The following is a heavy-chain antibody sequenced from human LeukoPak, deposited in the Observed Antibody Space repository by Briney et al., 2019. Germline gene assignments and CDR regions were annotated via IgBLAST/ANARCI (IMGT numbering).Heavy chain of an antibody. CDR2: IYYSGST. J-gene: IGHJ4*02. V-gene: IGHV4-59*01. D-gene: IGHD4-11*01. CDR3: TISSLQTFDS. CDR1: GGSISSYY. Sequence: SETLSLTCTVSGGSISSYYWSWIRQPPGKGLEWIGHIYYSGSTNYNPSLKSRTTISVGTSKNQFSLKLSSVTAADAAVYYCTISSLQTFDSWGQRTLGTVSS.